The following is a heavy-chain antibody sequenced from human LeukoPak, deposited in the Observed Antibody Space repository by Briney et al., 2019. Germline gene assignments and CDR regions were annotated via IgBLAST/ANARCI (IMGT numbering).Heavy chain of an antibody. CDR2: INGDGSSA. CDR1: GFTFRGYW. CDR3: ARDQYYQLLL. D-gene: IGHD2-2*01. J-gene: IGHJ4*02. V-gene: IGHV3-74*03. Sequence: SGGSLRLSCAGSGFTFRGYWIHWVRQVPGKGLVWVSRINGDGSSATYGDSVKGRFTISRDYAKNTVYLQMNNLRAEDTAVYYCARDQYYQLLLWGQGSLVTVSP.